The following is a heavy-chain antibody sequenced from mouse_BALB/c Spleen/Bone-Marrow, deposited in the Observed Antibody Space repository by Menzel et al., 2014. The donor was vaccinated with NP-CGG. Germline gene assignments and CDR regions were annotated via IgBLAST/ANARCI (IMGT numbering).Heavy chain of an antibody. J-gene: IGHJ3*01. CDR2: INPDSNTI. Sequence: DVHLEESGAGLVQPGGSVKLSCTASGFDFRRNCMRWVQQAPGKGLEWIGGINPDSNTIKYKPYLQGKFIITIDKATNTLYLQMSKMRSEDTALYYCARQGYCGSFVYWGQGTLVTVSA. CDR1: GFDFRRNC. D-gene: IGHD2-14*01. V-gene: IGHV4-1*02. CDR3: ARQGYCGSFVY.